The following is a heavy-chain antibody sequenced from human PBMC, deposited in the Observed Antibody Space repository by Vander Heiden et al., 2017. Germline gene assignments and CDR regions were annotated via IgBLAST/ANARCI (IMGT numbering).Heavy chain of an antibody. V-gene: IGHV3-23*01. D-gene: IGHD5-18*01. Sequence: EVQLLESGGGLVQPGGSLRLSCAATGFTFSSYAMSWVRQAPGKGREWVSAISGSGASTYCADSVKGRFTISRDNSKNTLYLQMNSLRAEDTAIYYCAKDERTWDTAMGFHYWGQGTPVTISS. CDR2: ISGSGAST. J-gene: IGHJ4*02. CDR3: AKDERTWDTAMGFHY. CDR1: GFTFSSYA.